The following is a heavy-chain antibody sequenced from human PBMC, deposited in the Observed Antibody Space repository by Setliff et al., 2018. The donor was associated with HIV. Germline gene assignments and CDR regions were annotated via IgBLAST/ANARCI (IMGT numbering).Heavy chain of an antibody. CDR2: ISGSGSST. J-gene: IGHJ4*02. V-gene: IGHV3-23*01. CDR1: GFTFSSYA. Sequence: PGGSLRLSCAASGFTFSSYAMSWVRQAPGKGLEWVSAISGSGSSTYYADSVKGRFTISRDNHKNTVSLQLNSLRIEDTAVYYCARDFSWATDSWGQGTLVTVSS. CDR3: ARDFSWATDS. D-gene: IGHD2-15*01.